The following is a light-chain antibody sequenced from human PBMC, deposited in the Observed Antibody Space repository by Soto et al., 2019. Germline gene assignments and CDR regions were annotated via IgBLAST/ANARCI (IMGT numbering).Light chain of an antibody. J-gene: IGKJ2*01. V-gene: IGKV1-39*01. Sequence: DVQMTQSPSSPSASVGDRVTITCRASQRISSYLNWYQQKPGKAPKLLIYAASSLQSGVPSRFSGSGSGTDFTLTISSLQPEDFATYYCQQSYSTPYTFGQGTKVDIK. CDR2: AAS. CDR1: QRISSY. CDR3: QQSYSTPYT.